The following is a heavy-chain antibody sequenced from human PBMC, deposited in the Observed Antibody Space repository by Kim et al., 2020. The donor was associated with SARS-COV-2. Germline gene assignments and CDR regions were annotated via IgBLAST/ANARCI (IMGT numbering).Heavy chain of an antibody. J-gene: IGHJ4*02. D-gene: IGHD3-9*01. CDR2: ISSSSSYT. Sequence: GGSLRLSCAASGFTFSDYYMSWIRQAPGKGLEWVSYISSSSSYTNYADSVKGRFTISRDNAKNSLYLQMNSLRAEDTAVYYCAREGVLRYFDWPHYFDYWGQGTLVTVSS. CDR1: GFTFSDYY. V-gene: IGHV3-11*06. CDR3: AREGVLRYFDWPHYFDY.